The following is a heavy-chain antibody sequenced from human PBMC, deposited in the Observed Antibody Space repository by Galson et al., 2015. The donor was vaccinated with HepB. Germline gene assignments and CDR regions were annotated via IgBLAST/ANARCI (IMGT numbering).Heavy chain of an antibody. CDR2: INPNSGGT. J-gene: IGHJ2*01. CDR3: ARARERSNWYFDL. D-gene: IGHD1-26*01. Sequence: SVKVSCKASGYTFTGYYMHWVRQAPGRGLEWMGWINPNSGGTNYAQKFQGWVTMTRDTSISTAYMELSRPRSDDTAVYYCARARERSNWYFDLWGRGTLVTVSS. V-gene: IGHV1-2*04. CDR1: GYTFTGYY.